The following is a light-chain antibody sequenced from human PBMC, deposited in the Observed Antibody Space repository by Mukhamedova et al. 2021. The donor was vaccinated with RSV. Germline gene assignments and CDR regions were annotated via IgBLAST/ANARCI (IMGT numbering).Light chain of an antibody. CDR3: QSYDRSQSGSLV. J-gene: IGLJ1*01. Sequence: GSSSTIGADYLVHWYQQRPGTAPKLLIYGDNNRPSGVPDRFSGSKSGTSASLAITGLQAEDEAIYYCQSYDRSQSGSLVFGAGT. CDR1: SSTIGADYL. CDR2: GDN. V-gene: IGLV1-40*01.